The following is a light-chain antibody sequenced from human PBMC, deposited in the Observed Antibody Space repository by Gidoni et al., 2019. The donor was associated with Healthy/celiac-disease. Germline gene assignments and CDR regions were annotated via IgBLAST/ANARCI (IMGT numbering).Light chain of an antibody. CDR1: KLGDKY. V-gene: IGLV3-1*01. CDR2: QVS. CDR3: QSWDRSTAV. Sequence: SYELTQPPSVSVSPGQTASIPCSGDKLGDKYACWYPQKPGQSHVLVIYQVSKRPSGIPERFSGSNAGNTATLTISGTQAMDEADYYCQSWDRSTAVFGGGTKLPVL. J-gene: IGLJ2*01.